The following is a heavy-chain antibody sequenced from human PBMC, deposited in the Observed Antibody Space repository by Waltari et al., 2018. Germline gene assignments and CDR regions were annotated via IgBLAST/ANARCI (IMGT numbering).Heavy chain of an antibody. CDR3: AKGISGSFDS. D-gene: IGHD6-19*01. Sequence: QVRLVQSGAEVKKPGASVKVSCKASGYNFTTYGITFLRQAPGQGLEWMGWINTNVGHTNFAQKFPGRVTMTRDTSTNTVYMEMRALRSDDTAVYYCAKGISGSFDSWGQGTLVTVSS. J-gene: IGHJ4*02. CDR1: GYNFTTYG. CDR2: INTNVGHT. V-gene: IGHV1-18*01.